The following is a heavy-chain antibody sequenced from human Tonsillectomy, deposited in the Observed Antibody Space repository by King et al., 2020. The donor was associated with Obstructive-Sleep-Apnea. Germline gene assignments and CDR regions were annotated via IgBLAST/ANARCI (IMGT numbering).Heavy chain of an antibody. V-gene: IGHV4-59*08. J-gene: IGHJ4*02. CDR3: ARHRGVEDYGGYGDYFDY. Sequence: QVQLQESGPGLVKPSETLSLPCTVSGGSLSNYSWSWIRQPPGKGLEWIGYMYYSGNTNFNPSLKSRVTISADTSKIQFSLRLSSVTAADTAVYYCARHRGVEDYGGYGDYFDYWGQGTLVTVSS. CDR1: GGSLSNYS. D-gene: IGHD5-12*01. CDR2: MYYSGNT.